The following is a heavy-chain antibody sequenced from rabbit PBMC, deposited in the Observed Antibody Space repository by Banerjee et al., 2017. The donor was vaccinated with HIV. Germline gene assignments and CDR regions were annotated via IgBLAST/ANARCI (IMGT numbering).Heavy chain of an antibody. V-gene: IGHV1S45*01. J-gene: IGHJ4*01. Sequence: QEQLVESGGGLVQPEGSLTLTCTASGFSFSSSYYMCWVRQAPGKGLEWIACIYAGGSGSTYYASWAKGRFTISKTSSTTVTLQMTSLTAADTATYFCARSYAGYGDITLWGPGTLVTVS. CDR1: GFSFSSSYY. D-gene: IGHD7-1*01. CDR3: ARSYAGYGDITL. CDR2: IYAGGSGST.